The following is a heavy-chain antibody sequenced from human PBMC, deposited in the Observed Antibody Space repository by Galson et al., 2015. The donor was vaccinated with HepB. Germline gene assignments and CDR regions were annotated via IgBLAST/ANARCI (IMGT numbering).Heavy chain of an antibody. CDR3: AREGYCTTRRCGRDHYYYYYKDV. CDR1: GFSFSNSA. V-gene: IGHV3-23*01. CDR2: ISDSGGST. D-gene: IGHD2-8*01. J-gene: IGHJ6*03. Sequence: SLRLSCAVSGFSFSNSAMTWVRQAPGKGLEWVSTISDSGGSTYYAGSVKGRFTISRDNSKNTLYLQMNRLRAADTAMYYCAREGYCTTRRCGRDHYYYYYKDVWGKGTTVTVSS.